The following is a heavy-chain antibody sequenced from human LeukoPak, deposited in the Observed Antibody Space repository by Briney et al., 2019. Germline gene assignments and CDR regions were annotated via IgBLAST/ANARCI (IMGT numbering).Heavy chain of an antibody. V-gene: IGHV3-21*01. Sequence: NSGGSLRLSCAASGFTFSSYTMNWVRQAPGKGLEWVSSITTGDGHIYYADSVESRFTISRDNAKNSLYLQMNSLTAEDTAVYYCARGPNCSSTSCYLWEYYFDYWGQGTLVTVSS. CDR2: ITTGDGHI. CDR1: GFTFSSYT. CDR3: ARGPNCSSTSCYLWEYYFDY. J-gene: IGHJ4*02. D-gene: IGHD2-2*01.